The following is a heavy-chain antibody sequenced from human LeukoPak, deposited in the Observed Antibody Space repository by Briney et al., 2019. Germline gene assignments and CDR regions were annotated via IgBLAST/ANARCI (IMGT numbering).Heavy chain of an antibody. D-gene: IGHD6-13*01. CDR1: GGTFSSYA. CDR3: ARDDVAAAGTLWY. CDR2: IIPIFGTA. Sequence: SVKVSCKASGGTFSSYAISWVRQAPGQGLEWMGGIIPIFGTANYAQKLQGRVTMTTDTSTSTAYMELRSLRSDDTAVYYCARDDVAAAGTLWYWGQGTLVTVSS. V-gene: IGHV1-69*05. J-gene: IGHJ4*02.